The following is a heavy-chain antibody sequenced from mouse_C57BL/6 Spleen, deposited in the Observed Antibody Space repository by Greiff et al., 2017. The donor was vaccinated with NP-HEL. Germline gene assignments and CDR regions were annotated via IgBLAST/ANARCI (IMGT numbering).Heavy chain of an antibody. CDR1: GYTFTSYW. J-gene: IGHJ1*03. CDR2: IDPSDSYT. Sequence: VQLQQSGAELVMPGASVKLSCKASGYTFTSYWMHWVKQRPGQGLEWIGEIDPSDSYTNYNQKFKGKSTLTVDKSSSTAYMQLSSLTSEDSAVYYCARGGSSLSYGYFDVWGTGTTVTVSS. D-gene: IGHD1-1*01. V-gene: IGHV1-69*01. CDR3: ARGGSSLSYGYFDV.